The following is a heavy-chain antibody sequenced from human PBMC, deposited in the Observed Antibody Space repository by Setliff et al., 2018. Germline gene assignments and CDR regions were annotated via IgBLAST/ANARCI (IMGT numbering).Heavy chain of an antibody. V-gene: IGHV4-30-4*08. D-gene: IGHD2-8*02. J-gene: IGHJ4*02. CDR1: GGSISSGDYY. CDR3: TVYNTGSSKDHY. Sequence: PSETLSLTCIVSGGSISSGDYYWSWIRQPPGKGLEWIGEINHSGSTNYNPSLKSRVTISVDTSKNQFSLKLSSVTAADTALYYCTVYNTGSSKDHYWGQGTPVTVSS. CDR2: INHSGST.